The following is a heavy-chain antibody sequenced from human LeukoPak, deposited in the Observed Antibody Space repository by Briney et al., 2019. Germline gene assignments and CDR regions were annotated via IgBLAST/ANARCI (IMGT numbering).Heavy chain of an antibody. CDR3: VKGVGPTKSGPFDP. Sequence: GGSLRLSCAASGFTFSDYGMHWVRQAPGKGLERVAVISFDGSHEYYADSAKGRFTISRDNSKNTLYLQMNNLRAEDMAVYYCVKGVGPTKSGPFDPWGQGTLVTVSS. CDR2: ISFDGSHE. J-gene: IGHJ5*02. CDR1: GFTFSDYG. D-gene: IGHD1-26*01. V-gene: IGHV3-30*18.